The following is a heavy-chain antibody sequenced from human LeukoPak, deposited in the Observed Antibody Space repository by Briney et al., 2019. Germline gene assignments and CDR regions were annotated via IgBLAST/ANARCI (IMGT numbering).Heavy chain of an antibody. CDR2: IIPILDLT. V-gene: IGHV1-69*04. CDR3: AGDRTGQCFDF. CDR1: GGTFNNNA. Sequence: GASVKVSCKASGGTFNNNAINWVRQAPGQGLEWMGRIIPILDLTNYAEKFQDRVTITADKSTNTAYMELSSLRSEDTAVYYCAGDRTGQCFDFWGQGTLLTVSS. J-gene: IGHJ4*02. D-gene: IGHD3/OR15-3a*01.